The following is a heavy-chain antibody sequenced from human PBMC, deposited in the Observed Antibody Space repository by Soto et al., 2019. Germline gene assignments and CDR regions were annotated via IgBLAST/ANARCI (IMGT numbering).Heavy chain of an antibody. J-gene: IGHJ5*02. CDR2: IGASGAGT. CDR3: ARTLGYCSGGSCRIGWFDP. Sequence: EVQLLESGGGLVQPGGSLRLSCAASGFTFSSYAMSWVRQAPGKGLEWVSAIGASGAGTYYADSVKGRFTISRDNSKNTLYLQMNSLRAEDTAVYYCARTLGYCSGGSCRIGWFDPWGQGTLVTVSS. V-gene: IGHV3-23*01. CDR1: GFTFSSYA. D-gene: IGHD2-15*01.